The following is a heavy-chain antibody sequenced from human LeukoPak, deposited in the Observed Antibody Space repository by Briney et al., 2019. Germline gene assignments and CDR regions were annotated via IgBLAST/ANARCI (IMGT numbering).Heavy chain of an antibody. J-gene: IGHJ6*02. V-gene: IGHV4-34*01. D-gene: IGHD5-24*01. CDR1: GGSFSGYY. Sequence: SETLSLTCAVYGGSFSGYYWSWIRQPPGKGLEWIGEINHSGSTNYNPSLKSRVTISVDTSENQFSLKLTSVTAADTAVYYCAGGPETRNGMDVWGQGTTVTVSS. CDR3: AGGPETRNGMDV. CDR2: INHSGST.